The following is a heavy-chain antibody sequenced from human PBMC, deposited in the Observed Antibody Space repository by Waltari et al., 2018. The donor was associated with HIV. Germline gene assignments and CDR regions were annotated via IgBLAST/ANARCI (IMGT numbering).Heavy chain of an antibody. CDR1: GYTFTGYA. V-gene: IGHV1-8*01. Sequence: QVQLVQSGTEVKKPGASVKVSCKAYGYTFTGYAMNWVRQATGQGLEWMGWMNPESGNPAYAHKFQGRVTMTRNTSIRTAYMELTSLRSEDTAVYYCARGPPNDLWPPQTRHMDVWGQGTTVTVSS. J-gene: IGHJ6*02. CDR2: MNPESGNP. D-gene: IGHD3-3*01. CDR3: ARGPPNDLWPPQTRHMDV.